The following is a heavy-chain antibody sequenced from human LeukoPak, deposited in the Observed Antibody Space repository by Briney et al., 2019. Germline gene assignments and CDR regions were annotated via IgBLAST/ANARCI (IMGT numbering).Heavy chain of an antibody. J-gene: IGHJ5*02. CDR3: ARGRPYNWNDNNWFDP. Sequence: SETLSLTCTVSGCSISSYYWSWIRQPPGKGLEWVGYIYYSGSTNYNPSLKSRVTISVDTSKNQFSLKLSSVTAADTAVYYCARGRPYNWNDNNWFDPWGQGTLVTVSS. V-gene: IGHV4-59*01. CDR1: GCSISSYY. CDR2: IYYSGST. D-gene: IGHD1-1*01.